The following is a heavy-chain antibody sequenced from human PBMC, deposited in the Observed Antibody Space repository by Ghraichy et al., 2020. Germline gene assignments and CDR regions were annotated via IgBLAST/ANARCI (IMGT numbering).Heavy chain of an antibody. CDR2: VRGSGDDT. Sequence: GGSLRLSCAASGFTFNNYAMNWVRQAPGKGLEWVSSVRGSGDDTYYADSVKGRFTISRDNSKNTLYLQMNSLRAEDTAVYYCAKDPSYYYYDTNSDSWGQGTLVTASS. CDR1: GFTFNNYA. V-gene: IGHV3-23*01. D-gene: IGHD3-22*01. CDR3: AKDPSYYYYDTNSDS. J-gene: IGHJ4*02.